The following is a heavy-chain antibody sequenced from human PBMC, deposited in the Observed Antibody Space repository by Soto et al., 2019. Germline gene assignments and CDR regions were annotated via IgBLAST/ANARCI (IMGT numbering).Heavy chain of an antibody. CDR2: VYYTETT. CDR3: ARKRVLSTNMFITSFDP. J-gene: IGHJ5*02. V-gene: IGHV4-39*01. D-gene: IGHD3-10*02. Sequence: TEALSVTCSLSVGSINTSDHFWGWIRQTPGKGLEWIGSVYYTETTYYNPSLKSPVTISVETSRNTFSLKVNSVTAADTGIYYCARKRVLSTNMFITSFDPWGQGTMVTVSS. CDR1: VGSINTSDHF.